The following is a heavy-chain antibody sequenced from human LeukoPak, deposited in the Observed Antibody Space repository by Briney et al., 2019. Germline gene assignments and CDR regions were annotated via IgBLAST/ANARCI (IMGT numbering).Heavy chain of an antibody. V-gene: IGHV4-4*02. CDR3: ARATGGGYSGYENYYYYMDV. CDR1: GFTFSSYAM. Sequence: PGGSLRLSCAASGFTFSSYAMSWVRQPPGKGLEWIGEIYHSGSTNYNPSLKSRVTISVDKSKNQFSLKLSSVTAADTAVYYCARATGGGYSGYENYYYYMDVWGKGTTVTVSS. CDR2: IYHSGST. D-gene: IGHD5-12*01. J-gene: IGHJ6*03.